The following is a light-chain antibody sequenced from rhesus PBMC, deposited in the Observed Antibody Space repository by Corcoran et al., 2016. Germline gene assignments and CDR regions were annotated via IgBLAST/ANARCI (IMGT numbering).Light chain of an antibody. CDR3: QQYNNWNS. CDR2: DAS. V-gene: IGKV3-24*04. J-gene: IGKJ2*01. Sequence: ETVVTQSPATLSLSPGERATLSCRACQSVGSNLAWYQQKPGQAPKLLIYDASSRATGIPDRFSGRGSGTECTLTISSLEPEDVGVYYCQQYNNWNSFGQGTKGEIK. CDR1: QSVGSN.